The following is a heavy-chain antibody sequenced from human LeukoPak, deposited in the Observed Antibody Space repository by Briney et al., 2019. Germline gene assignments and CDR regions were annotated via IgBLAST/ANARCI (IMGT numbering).Heavy chain of an antibody. J-gene: IGHJ4*02. CDR2: ISGSGGST. Sequence: PGGSLTLSCAASGFTFSSYAMSWVRQAPGKRLEWVSAISGSGGSTYYADSVKGRFTISRDNSKNTLYLQMNSLRAEDTAVYYCAKKALGELSIIDYWGQGTLVTVSS. D-gene: IGHD3-16*02. CDR3: AKKALGELSIIDY. CDR1: GFTFSSYA. V-gene: IGHV3-23*01.